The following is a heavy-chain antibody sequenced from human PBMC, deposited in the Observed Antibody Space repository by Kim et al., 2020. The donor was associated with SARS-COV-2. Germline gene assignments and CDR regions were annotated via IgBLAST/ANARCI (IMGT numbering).Heavy chain of an antibody. CDR3: ARLGGLLLWFGELTNYYYYGMDV. D-gene: IGHD3-10*01. V-gene: IGHV4-31*03. CDR1: GGSISSGGYY. Sequence: SETLSLTCTVSGGSISSGGYYWSWIRQHPGKGLEWIGYIYYSGSTYYNPSLKSRVTISVDTSKNRFSLKLSSVTAADTAVYYCARLGGLLLWFGELTNYYYYGMDVWGQGTTVTVSS. CDR2: IYYSGST. J-gene: IGHJ6*02.